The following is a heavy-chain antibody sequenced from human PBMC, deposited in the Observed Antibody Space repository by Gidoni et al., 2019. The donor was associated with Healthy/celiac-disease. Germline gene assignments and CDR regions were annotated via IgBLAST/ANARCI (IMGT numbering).Heavy chain of an antibody. CDR1: GFTFSRDG. D-gene: IGHD5-18*01. Sequence: VQLVESGGGLVPPGRSLRLPWAASGFTFSRDGMNWVRPAPGKGLEWVAVIWYDGSNKYYADSVKGRFTISRDNSKNTLYLQMNSLRAEDTAVYYCVWVTAMVKGLLAFDIWGQGTMVTVSS. J-gene: IGHJ3*02. CDR3: VWVTAMVKGLLAFDI. CDR2: IWYDGSNK. V-gene: IGHV3-33*01.